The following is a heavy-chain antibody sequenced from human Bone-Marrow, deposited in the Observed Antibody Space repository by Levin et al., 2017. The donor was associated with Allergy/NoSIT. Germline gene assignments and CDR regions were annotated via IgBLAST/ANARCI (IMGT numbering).Heavy chain of an antibody. D-gene: IGHD1-7*01. Sequence: VASVKVSCKASGDTFSRFTINWVRQAPGQGLDWMGRIIPMLGIANPAQKFQGRITITADKSTSTAYMEVSSLRSEDTAVYYCARDKGITGTAGYGLDVWGQGTTVTVSS. J-gene: IGHJ6*02. CDR1: GDTFSRFT. CDR3: ARDKGITGTAGYGLDV. V-gene: IGHV1-69*04. CDR2: IIPMLGIA.